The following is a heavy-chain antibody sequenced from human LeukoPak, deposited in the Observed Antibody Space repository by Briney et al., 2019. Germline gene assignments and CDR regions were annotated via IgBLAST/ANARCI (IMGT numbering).Heavy chain of an antibody. CDR2: IYSSVSTTGST. J-gene: IGHJ4*02. Sequence: SETPSLTCTVSRGSISTTLWSWISHRLEGGVGRIGRIYSSVSTTGSTNYNPSLKSRVTMSLDTSKNQFSLKLSSVTAADTAVYYCARGGHGSGWYGWGQGTLVTVSS. CDR1: RGSISTTL. V-gene: IGHV4-4*07. D-gene: IGHD6-19*01. CDR3: ARGGHGSGWYG.